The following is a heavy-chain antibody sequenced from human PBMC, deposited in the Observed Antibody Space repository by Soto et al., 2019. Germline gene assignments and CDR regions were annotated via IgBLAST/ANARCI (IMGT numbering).Heavy chain of an antibody. CDR3: ARFGGGVVVVAATPNWFDP. Sequence: SETLSLTCAVYGGSFSGYYWSWIRQPPGKGLKWIGEINHSGSTNYNPSLKSRVTISVDTSKNQFSLKLSSVTAAATAVYYCARFGGGVVVVAATPNWFDPWGQGTLVTVSS. CDR2: INHSGST. D-gene: IGHD2-15*01. V-gene: IGHV4-34*01. J-gene: IGHJ5*02. CDR1: GGSFSGYY.